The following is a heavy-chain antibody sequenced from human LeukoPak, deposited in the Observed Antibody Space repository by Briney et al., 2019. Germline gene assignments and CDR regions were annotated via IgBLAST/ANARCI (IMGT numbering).Heavy chain of an antibody. CDR2: ISGYGDGT. CDR1: GFTFSGYA. V-gene: IGHV3-23*01. D-gene: IGHD2-2*01. CDR3: AKRYYCSSTICYVFDY. Sequence: AGSLSLSCAASGFTFSGYAMSWVRQAPGTGLEWVSAISGYGDGTYYADCVKSRFNIYRDNSKNTLYLQMNSVGAEDTALYYCAKRYYCSSTICYVFDYWGQGTLVSVSS. J-gene: IGHJ4*02.